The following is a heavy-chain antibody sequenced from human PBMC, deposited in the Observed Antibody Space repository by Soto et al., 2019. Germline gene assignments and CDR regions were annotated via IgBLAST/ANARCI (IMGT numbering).Heavy chain of an antibody. CDR2: IYYSGST. J-gene: IGHJ5*02. Sequence: ETLSLTCTVSGGSISSYYWSWIRQPPGKGLEWIGYIYYSGSTNYNPSLKSRVTISVDTSKNQFSLKLSSVTAADTAVYYCARYLVVVAATQYNWFDPWGQGTLVTVSS. D-gene: IGHD2-15*01. V-gene: IGHV4-59*01. CDR3: ARYLVVVAATQYNWFDP. CDR1: GGSISSYY.